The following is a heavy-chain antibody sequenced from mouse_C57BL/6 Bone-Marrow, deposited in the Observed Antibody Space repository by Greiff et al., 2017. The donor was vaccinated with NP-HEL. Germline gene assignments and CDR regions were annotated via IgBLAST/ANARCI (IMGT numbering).Heavy chain of an antibody. CDR1: GYTFTSYW. Sequence: QVQLQQPGAELVKPGASVQLSCKASGYTFTSYWMHWVKQRPGQGLEWIGMIHPNSGSTNYNEKFKSKATLTVDKSSSTAYMQLSSLTSEDSAVYYCASGLTTVVATDWGKGTTLTVSS. CDR3: ASGLTTVVATD. J-gene: IGHJ2*01. CDR2: IHPNSGST. V-gene: IGHV1-64*01. D-gene: IGHD1-1*01.